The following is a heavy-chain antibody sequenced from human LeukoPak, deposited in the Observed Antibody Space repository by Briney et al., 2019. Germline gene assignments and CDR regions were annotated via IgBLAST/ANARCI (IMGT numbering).Heavy chain of an antibody. D-gene: IGHD2-8*01. Sequence: PGGSLRLSCAASGFTFSSYGMHWVRQAPGKGLEWVAFIRYDGSNKYYADSVKGRFTISRENSKNTLYLQMNSLRAEDTAVYYCAKVGLGYCTNGVCPLDYWGQGTLVTVSS. CDR2: IRYDGSNK. CDR1: GFTFSSYG. CDR3: AKVGLGYCTNGVCPLDY. V-gene: IGHV3-30*02. J-gene: IGHJ4*02.